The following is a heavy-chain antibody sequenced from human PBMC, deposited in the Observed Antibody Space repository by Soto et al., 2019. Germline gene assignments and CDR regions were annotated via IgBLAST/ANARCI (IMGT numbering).Heavy chain of an antibody. D-gene: IGHD3-16*01. V-gene: IGHV3-33*01. CDR2: IWYDGSYQ. CDR3: ARDRLITYGAKIAPDH. CDR1: VFTFSGFG. J-gene: IGHJ5*02. Sequence: PRGSLRVSCKSSVFTFSGFGMHWVRQAPGKGLEWVSAIWYDGSYQYYADSVSGRFTTSRDNSNNTLLLEMNSLRVEDTAVYYCARDRLITYGAKIAPDHWGQGAMVTVSS.